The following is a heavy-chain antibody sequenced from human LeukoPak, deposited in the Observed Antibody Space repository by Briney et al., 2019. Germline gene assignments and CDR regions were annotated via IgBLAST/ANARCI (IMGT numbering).Heavy chain of an antibody. D-gene: IGHD2-15*01. CDR3: AKVAGDCSGDSCSDY. CDR2: ISACGGST. V-gene: IGHV3-23*01. J-gene: IGHJ4*02. Sequence: GGSLRLSCAASGFTFSTYAMSWVRQAPGKGLEWVSAISACGGSTYYADSVKGRFTISRDNSKNTLYLQMNSLRAEDTAVYYCAKVAGDCSGDSCSDYWGQGTLVTVSS. CDR1: GFTFSTYA.